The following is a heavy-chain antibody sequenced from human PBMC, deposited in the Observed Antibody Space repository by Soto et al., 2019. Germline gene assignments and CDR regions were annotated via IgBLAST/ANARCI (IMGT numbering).Heavy chain of an antibody. CDR2: ISSSSSTI. CDR1: GFTFSSYS. Sequence: GGSLRLSCAASGFTFSSYSINWVRQAPGKGLEWVSYISSSSSTIYYADSVKGRFTISRDNAKNSLYLQMNSLRAEDTAVYYYARERNKAMVRPALDYWGKGPLVTVS. J-gene: IGHJ4*02. CDR3: ARERNKAMVRPALDY. V-gene: IGHV3-48*01. D-gene: IGHD5-18*01.